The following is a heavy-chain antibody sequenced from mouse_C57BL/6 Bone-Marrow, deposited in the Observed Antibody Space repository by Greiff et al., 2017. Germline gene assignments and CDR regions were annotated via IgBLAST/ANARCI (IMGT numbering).Heavy chain of an antibody. CDR2: IYPGSGST. V-gene: IGHV1-55*01. J-gene: IGHJ2*01. CDR1: GYTFTSYW. CDR3: ARDSNYPRAFDY. D-gene: IGHD2-5*01. Sequence: LQQPGASVKMSCKASGYTFTSYWITWVKQRPGQGLEWIGDIYPGSGSTNYNEKFKSKATLTVDTSSSTAYMQLSSLTSEDSAVYYCARDSNYPRAFDYWGQGTTLTVSS.